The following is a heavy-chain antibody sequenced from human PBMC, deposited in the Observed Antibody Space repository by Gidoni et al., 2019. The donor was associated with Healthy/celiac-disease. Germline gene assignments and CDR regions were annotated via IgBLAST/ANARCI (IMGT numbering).Heavy chain of an antibody. V-gene: IGHV3-66*01. CDR1: GFTVSSNY. D-gene: IGHD2-15*01. Sequence: EVQLVESGGGLVQPGGSLRLSCAASGFTVSSNYMSWVRQAPGKGLEWVSVIYSGGSTYYADSVKGRFTISRDNSKNTLYLQMNSLRAEDTAVYYCASALGYCSGGSCYSAYWGQGTLVTVSS. CDR3: ASALGYCSGGSCYSAY. CDR2: IYSGGST. J-gene: IGHJ4*02.